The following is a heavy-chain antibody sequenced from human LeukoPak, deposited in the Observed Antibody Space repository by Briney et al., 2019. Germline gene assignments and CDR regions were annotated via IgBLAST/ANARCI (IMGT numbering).Heavy chain of an antibody. CDR2: IYPGDSDT. CDR3: ARLGMATTHLDY. J-gene: IGHJ4*02. CDR1: GYSFTSYW. Sequence: GAALQISCKGSGYSFTSYWIGWVRQLPGKGLEWMGIIYPGDSDTRYSPSFQGQVTISADKSISTAYLQWSSLKASDTAMYYCARLGMATTHLDYWGQGTLVTVSS. V-gene: IGHV5-51*01. D-gene: IGHD5-24*01.